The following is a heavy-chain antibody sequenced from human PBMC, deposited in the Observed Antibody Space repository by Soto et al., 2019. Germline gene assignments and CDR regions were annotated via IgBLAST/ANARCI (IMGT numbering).Heavy chain of an antibody. V-gene: IGHV3-21*01. D-gene: IGHD4-17*01. Sequence: GGSLRLSCAASGFTFSTYRMTWVRQAPGKGLEWVSSISRSSKNTYYADSVKGRFTISRDNAKNSLYLQMNSLRAEDTAVYYCARARYGDLDIYYFDYWGQGTLVTVSS. J-gene: IGHJ4*02. CDR1: GFTFSTYR. CDR2: ISRSSKNT. CDR3: ARARYGDLDIYYFDY.